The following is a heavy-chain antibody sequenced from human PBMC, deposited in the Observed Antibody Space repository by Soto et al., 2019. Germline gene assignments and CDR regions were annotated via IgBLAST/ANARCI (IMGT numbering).Heavy chain of an antibody. V-gene: IGHV2-26*01. CDR2: IFSNDEK. Sequence: QVTVKESGPVLVKATETLTLTCTVSGFSLSNAGLGVSWIRQPPGKALEWLAHIFSNDEKSYSTSLKSRLTISKDTSKSQVVLTMTNMDPVDTATYYCAATYSTSWYWFDTWGQGTLVTVSS. CDR3: AATYSTSWYWFDT. D-gene: IGHD6-13*01. CDR1: GFSLSNAGLG. J-gene: IGHJ5*02.